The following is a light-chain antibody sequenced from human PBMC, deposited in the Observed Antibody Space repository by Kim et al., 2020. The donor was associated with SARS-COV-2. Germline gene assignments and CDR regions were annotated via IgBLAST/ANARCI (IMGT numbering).Light chain of an antibody. CDR1: QSLLYSDGRTY. V-gene: IGKV2-29*02. Sequence: IVMTQTPLSLSVTLGQPASISCKSNQSLLYSDGRTYLYWYLQKAGQSPHLLISELSSRFSGAPDRFSGGGSGTDFTLKISRLGPENAGFYYSMQGLALYTFGEGTKLEI. J-gene: IGKJ2*01. CDR2: ELS. CDR3: MQGLALYT.